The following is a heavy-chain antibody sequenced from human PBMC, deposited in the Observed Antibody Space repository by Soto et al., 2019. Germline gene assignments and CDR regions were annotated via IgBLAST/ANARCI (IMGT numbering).Heavy chain of an antibody. CDR1: GGSFSGYY. J-gene: IGHJ4*02. V-gene: IGHV4-34*01. D-gene: IGHD3-10*01. Sequence: SETLSLTCAVYGGSFSGYYWSWIRQPPGKGLEWIGEINHSGSTNYNPSLKSRVTISVDTSKNQFSLKLSSVTAADTAVYYCARLPHHMARECYFDIWGPGTLVT. CDR2: INHSGST. CDR3: ARLPHHMARECYFDI.